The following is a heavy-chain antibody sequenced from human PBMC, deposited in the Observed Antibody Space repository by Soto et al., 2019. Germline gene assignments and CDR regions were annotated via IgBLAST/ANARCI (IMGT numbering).Heavy chain of an antibody. CDR2: ISYDGSNK. CDR1: GFTFSSYA. CDR3: ARGPDIVVVVAATEDDAFDI. J-gene: IGHJ3*02. Sequence: QVQLVESGGGVVQPGRSLRLSCAASGFTFSSYAMHWVRQAPDKGLEWVAVISYDGSNKYYADSVKGRFTISRDNSKNTLYLQMNSLRAEDTAVYYCARGPDIVVVVAATEDDAFDIWGQGTMVTVSS. V-gene: IGHV3-30-3*01. D-gene: IGHD2-15*01.